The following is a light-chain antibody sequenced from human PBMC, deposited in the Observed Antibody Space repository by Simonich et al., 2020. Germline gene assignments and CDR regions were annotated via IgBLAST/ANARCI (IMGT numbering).Light chain of an antibody. CDR3: QQYYSTPWT. Sequence: DIVMTQSPDSLAVSLGERATINCKSSQSVLYSSTNKNSFAWYQQKPGQPPKLLIYWASTRESGVPDRFSGSGSGTDFTLTISSLQAEDVAVYYCQQYYSTPWTFGQGTKVEIK. CDR1: QSVLYSSTNKNS. V-gene: IGKV4-1*01. J-gene: IGKJ1*01. CDR2: WAS.